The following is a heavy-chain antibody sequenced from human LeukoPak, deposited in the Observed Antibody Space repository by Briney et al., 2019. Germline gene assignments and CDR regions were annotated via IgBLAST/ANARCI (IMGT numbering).Heavy chain of an antibody. CDR1: GYSFTSYW. CDR2: IYPGDSDT. Sequence: GESLKISCKGSGYSFTSYWVGWVRRMPGKGLEWMGIIYPGDSDTRYSPSFQGQVTISADKSISTAYLQWSSLKASDTAMYYCARQTFYYYDSSGYYSPFNYWGQGTLVTVSS. V-gene: IGHV5-51*01. D-gene: IGHD3-22*01. J-gene: IGHJ4*02. CDR3: ARQTFYYYDSSGYYSPFNY.